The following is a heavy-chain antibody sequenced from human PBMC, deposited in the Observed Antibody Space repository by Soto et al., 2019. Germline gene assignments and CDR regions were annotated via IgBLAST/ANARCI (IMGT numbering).Heavy chain of an antibody. CDR3: VKSRGGNNFDFFD. CDR1: GFTFSSYA. V-gene: IGHV3-64D*06. CDR2: VRGNGDPP. D-gene: IGHD5-12*01. J-gene: IGHJ4*02. Sequence: GWSLRLSFSASGFTFSSYAMHWFVHAPGKGLEYVSGVRGNGDPPFYADSVKGRFTISRDNSKNTLYLQMSSLSADDTAVYYCVKSRGGNNFDFFDWGQGALVTVSS.